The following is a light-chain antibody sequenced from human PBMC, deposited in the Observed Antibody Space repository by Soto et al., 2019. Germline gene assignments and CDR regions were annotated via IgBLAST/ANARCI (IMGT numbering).Light chain of an antibody. J-gene: IGKJ1*01. Sequence: DIQMTQSPSTLSSSVGDRVTITCRASQSISIWLSWYQQKQGKAPTLLIWHASSLQSGVPSRIIGSGSGTEFTIPISRVQPDDFATYYGKQYDTYWTFGQGTKVEIK. CDR3: KQYDTYWT. V-gene: IGKV1-5*01. CDR2: HAS. CDR1: QSISIW.